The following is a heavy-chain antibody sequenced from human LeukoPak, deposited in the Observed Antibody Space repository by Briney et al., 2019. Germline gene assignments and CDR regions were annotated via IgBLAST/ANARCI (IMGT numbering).Heavy chain of an antibody. CDR2: IIPIFGTA. V-gene: IGHV1-69*05. CDR3: ASGYSSHPDYFDY. Sequence: ASVKVSCKASGYTFTSYYMHWVRQAPGQGLEWMGGIIPIFGTANYAQKFQGRVTITTDESTSTAYMELSSLRSEDTAVYYCASGYSSHPDYFDYWGQGTLVTVSS. J-gene: IGHJ4*02. CDR1: GYTFTSYY. D-gene: IGHD6-13*01.